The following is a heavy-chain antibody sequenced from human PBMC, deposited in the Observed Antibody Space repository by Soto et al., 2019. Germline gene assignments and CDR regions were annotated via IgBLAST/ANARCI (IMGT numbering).Heavy chain of an antibody. CDR1: GYTFTSYY. CDR3: ARDIGSSWYDNYYYGMDV. J-gene: IGHJ6*02. CDR2: INPSGGST. V-gene: IGHV1-46*01. Sequence: ASVKVSCKASGYTFTSYYMHWVRQAPGQWLEWMGIINPSGGSTSYAQKFQGRVTMTRDTSTSTVYMELSSLRSEDTAVYYCARDIGSSWYDNYYYGMDVWGQGTTVTVSS. D-gene: IGHD6-13*01.